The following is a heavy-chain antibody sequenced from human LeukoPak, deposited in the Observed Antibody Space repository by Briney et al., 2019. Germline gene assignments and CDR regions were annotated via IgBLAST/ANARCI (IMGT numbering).Heavy chain of an antibody. CDR2: IYYSGST. CDR1: GGSISSSIYY. V-gene: IGHV4-39*01. J-gene: IGHJ4*02. Sequence: SETLSLTCTVCGGSISSSIYYWGWIRQPPGEGLEWIGSIYYSGSTYYNPSLKSRVTISVDTSKNQFSLKLSSVTAADTAVYYCASQGYSSGFDYWGQGNLVTVSS. CDR3: ASQGYSSGFDY. D-gene: IGHD6-19*01.